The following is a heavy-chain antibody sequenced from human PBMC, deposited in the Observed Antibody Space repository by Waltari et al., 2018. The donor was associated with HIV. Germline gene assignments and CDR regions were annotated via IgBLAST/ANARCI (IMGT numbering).Heavy chain of an antibody. CDR2: INPDTGDT. D-gene: IGHD3-16*01. CDR1: GDSSTHYF. CDR3: ARGEDVSLTHLPPGFRLEV. V-gene: IGHV1-2*06. J-gene: IGHJ4*02. Sequence: QTLLVQSASQLRAPGASVVLSCKACGDSSTHYFLYCLRPCPGQGLAWMGRINPDTGDTTYSQAFHGRVTMTRDTPSASTYMELTRLTAADTATYFCARGEDVSLTHLPPGFRLEVWGKGSLVSVSS.